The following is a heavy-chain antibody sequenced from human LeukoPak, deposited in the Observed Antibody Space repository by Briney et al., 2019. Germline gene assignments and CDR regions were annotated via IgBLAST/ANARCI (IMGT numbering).Heavy chain of an antibody. J-gene: IGHJ6*02. Sequence: GGSLRLSCAASGFTFSSYAMHWVRQAPGKGLEYVSAISSNGGSTYYANSVKGRFTISRDNSKNTLYLQMGSLRAEDMAVYYCARGAVAGNPYYYYGMDVWGQGTTVTVSS. D-gene: IGHD6-19*01. CDR1: GFTFSSYA. CDR2: ISSNGGST. CDR3: ARGAVAGNPYYYYGMDV. V-gene: IGHV3-64*01.